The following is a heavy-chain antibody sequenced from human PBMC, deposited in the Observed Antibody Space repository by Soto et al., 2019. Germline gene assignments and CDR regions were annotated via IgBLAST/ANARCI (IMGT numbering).Heavy chain of an antibody. CDR1: GLTLSDHY. J-gene: IGHJ4*02. Sequence: EVQLVESGGGLVHPGGSLRLSCAASGLTLSDHYMDWVRQAPGKWLEWVGRIKDKTDRSTTEYAASVRGRFTISRDDSKHSLYLQTTSLTIEDTAVYYCAYSSANDPCFEWGQGALVTVSS. V-gene: IGHV3-72*01. CDR2: IKDKTDRSTT. CDR3: AYSSANDPCFE. D-gene: IGHD3-22*01.